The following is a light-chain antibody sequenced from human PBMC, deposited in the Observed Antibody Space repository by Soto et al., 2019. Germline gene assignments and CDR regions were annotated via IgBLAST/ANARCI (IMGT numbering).Light chain of an antibody. CDR3: MQALQTPPT. CDR1: QSLLHSNGYNY. J-gene: IGKJ1*01. V-gene: IGKV2-28*01. CDR2: LGS. Sequence: DIVMTQSPLSLPVTPGEPASISCRSSQSLLHSNGYNYLDWYLQKPGQSPQLLIYLGSNRDSGVPDRFGGTGSGTDFTLKISRVEAEDVGVYYCMQALQTPPTFGQGTKVEIK.